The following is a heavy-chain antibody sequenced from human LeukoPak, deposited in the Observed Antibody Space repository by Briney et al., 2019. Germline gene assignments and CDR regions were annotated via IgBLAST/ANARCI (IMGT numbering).Heavy chain of an antibody. CDR3: ASAKGVAGPFDY. Sequence: PSETLSLTCTVSGGSISSGGYYWSWIRQHPGKGLEWIGYIYYSGSTYYNPSLKSRVTISVDRSKNQFSLKLSSVTAADTAVYYCASAKGVAGPFDYWGQGTLVTVSS. J-gene: IGHJ4*02. CDR2: IYYSGST. CDR1: GGSISSGGYY. D-gene: IGHD6-19*01. V-gene: IGHV4-31*03.